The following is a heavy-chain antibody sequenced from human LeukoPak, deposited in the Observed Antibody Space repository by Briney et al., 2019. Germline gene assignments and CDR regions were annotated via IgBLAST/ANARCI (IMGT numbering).Heavy chain of an antibody. J-gene: IGHJ4*02. Sequence: SVKVSCKASGGTFSSYAISWVRQASGQGLEWMGRIIPILGIANYAQKFQGRVTMTADKSTSTAYMELSSLRSDDTAVYYCASNRPESWILEWLTPNPFDYWGQGTLVTVSS. CDR2: IIPILGIA. V-gene: IGHV1-69*04. CDR3: ASNRPESWILEWLTPNPFDY. D-gene: IGHD3-3*01. CDR1: GGTFSSYA.